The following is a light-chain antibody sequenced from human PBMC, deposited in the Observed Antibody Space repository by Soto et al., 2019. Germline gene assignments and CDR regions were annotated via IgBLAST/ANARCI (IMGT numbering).Light chain of an antibody. J-gene: IGKJ5*01. CDR2: KAS. Sequence: STLSASFGDRVTSVCRASEILNKWLAWYQQKPGQAPKILISKASNLEKGVPSRFSGSGSETEFTLTISRLQPDDFATYFCHSRAFGQGTRLEIK. CDR3: HSRA. V-gene: IGKV1-5*03. CDR1: EILNKW.